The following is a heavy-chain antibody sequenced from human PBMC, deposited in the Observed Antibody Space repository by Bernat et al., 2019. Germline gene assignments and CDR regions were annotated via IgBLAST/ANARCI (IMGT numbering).Heavy chain of an antibody. J-gene: IGHJ4*02. CDR3: AREMTTVTLGIFDY. CDR1: GFTFSSYW. Sequence: EVQLVESGGGLVQPGGSLRLSCAASGFTFSSYWMSWVRQAPGKGLAWVANIKQDGSEKYYVDSVKGRFTISRDNAKNSLYLQMNSLRAEDTAVYYCAREMTTVTLGIFDYWGQGTLVTVSS. D-gene: IGHD4-17*01. V-gene: IGHV3-7*03. CDR2: IKQDGSEK.